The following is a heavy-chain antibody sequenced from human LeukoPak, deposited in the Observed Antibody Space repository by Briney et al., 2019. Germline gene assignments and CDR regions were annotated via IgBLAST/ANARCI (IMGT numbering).Heavy chain of an antibody. J-gene: IGHJ4*02. CDR3: ARDLNAGYSYGYTDY. D-gene: IGHD5-18*01. CDR1: GGTFSSYA. Sequence: EASVKVSCKASGGTFSSYAISWVRQAPGQGLEWMGRIIPILGIANYAQKFQGRVTITADKSTSTAYMELSSLRSEDTAVYYCARDLNAGYSYGYTDYWGQGTLVTVSS. CDR2: IIPILGIA. V-gene: IGHV1-69*04.